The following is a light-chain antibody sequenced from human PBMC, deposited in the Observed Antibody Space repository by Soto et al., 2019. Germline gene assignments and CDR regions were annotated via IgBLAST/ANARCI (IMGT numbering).Light chain of an antibody. CDR2: EVS. CDR1: SSDVGRYNY. CDR3: TSYAGSDNFCV. Sequence: QSALTQPPSASRSPGQSVTISCIGTSSDVGRYNYVSWYQQYPGKAPKLMIYEVSKRPSGVPDRFSGFKSGNTASLTVSGLQPEDEADYYCTSYAGSDNFCVFGTGTKLTVL. J-gene: IGLJ1*01. V-gene: IGLV2-8*02.